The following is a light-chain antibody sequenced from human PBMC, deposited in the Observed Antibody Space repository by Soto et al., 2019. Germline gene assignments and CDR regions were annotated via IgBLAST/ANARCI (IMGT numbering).Light chain of an antibody. V-gene: IGKV2-28*01. CDR1: QSLLHSNGYNY. J-gene: IGKJ1*01. Sequence: IVMTQSPLSLPVTPGEPASISCRSSQSLLHSNGYNYLDWYLQKPGQSPQLLIYLGSNRASGVPDRFSGSGSGTDFTLKISRVEAKDVGVYYCMQPLQSWTFGQGTKVDIK. CDR3: MQPLQSWT. CDR2: LGS.